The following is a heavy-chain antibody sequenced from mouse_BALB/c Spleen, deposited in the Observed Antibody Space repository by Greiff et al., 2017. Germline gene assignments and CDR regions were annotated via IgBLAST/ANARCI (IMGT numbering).Heavy chain of an antibody. CDR3: ARGGIITTATTYAMDY. J-gene: IGHJ4*01. CDR1: GYAFSSSW. Sequence: QVQLQQSGPELVKPGASVKISCKASGYAFSSSWMNWVKQRPGQGLEWIGRIYPGDGDTNYNGKFKGKATLTADKSSSTAYMQLSSLTSVDSAVYFCARGGIITTATTYAMDYWGQGTSVTVSS. V-gene: IGHV1-82*01. D-gene: IGHD1-2*01. CDR2: IYPGDGDT.